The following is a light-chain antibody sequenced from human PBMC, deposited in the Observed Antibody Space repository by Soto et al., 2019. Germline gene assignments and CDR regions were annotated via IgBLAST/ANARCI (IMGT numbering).Light chain of an antibody. CDR2: GAS. CDR1: QNLRSS. Sequence: VIAESPATLSVSPGGRATLSCRASQNLRSSLAWYQQKPGQAPRLLIYGASSRATGIPDRFSGSGSGTDFTLTISRLEPEDFAVYYCQQYGSSPPWTFGQGTKVDI. CDR3: QQYGSSPPWT. J-gene: IGKJ1*01. V-gene: IGKV3-20*01.